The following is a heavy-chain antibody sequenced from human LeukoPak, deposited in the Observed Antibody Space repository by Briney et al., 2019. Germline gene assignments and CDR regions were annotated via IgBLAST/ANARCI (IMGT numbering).Heavy chain of an antibody. CDR2: ISAYNGNT. D-gene: IGHD3-10*01. CDR3: ARDHPIGSWSLRFGELLLLSGDY. V-gene: IGHV1-18*01. CDR1: GYSFVGYG. Sequence: GASVKVSCKASGYSFVGYGISWVRQAPGQGLEWMGWISAYNGNTNYAQKLQGRVTMTTDTSTSTAYMELRSLRSDDTAVYYCARDHPIGSWSLRFGELLLLSGDYWGQGTLVTVSS. J-gene: IGHJ4*02.